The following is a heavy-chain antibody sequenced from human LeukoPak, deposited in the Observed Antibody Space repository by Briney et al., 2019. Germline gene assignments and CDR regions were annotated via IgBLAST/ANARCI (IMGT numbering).Heavy chain of an antibody. D-gene: IGHD3-10*01. V-gene: IGHV1-24*01. J-gene: IGHJ4*02. Sequence: ASVKVSCKVSGTYSLNELSMHWVRQAPGKGLEWMGGFDPEDGETIYAQKFQGRVTMTEDTSTDTAYMELSSLRSEDTAVYYCATGATMVRGLNLFDYWGQGTLVTVSS. CDR2: FDPEDGET. CDR1: GTYSLNELS. CDR3: ATGATMVRGLNLFDY.